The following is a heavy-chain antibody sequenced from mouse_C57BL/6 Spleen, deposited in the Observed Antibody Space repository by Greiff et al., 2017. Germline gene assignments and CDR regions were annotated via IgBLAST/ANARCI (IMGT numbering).Heavy chain of an antibody. J-gene: IGHJ1*03. Sequence: QVQLQQSGAELVKPGASVKLSCKASGYTFTSYWMHWVKQRPGQGLEWIGMIHPNSGSTNYNEKFKSKATLTVDKSSSTAYMQLSSLTSEDSAVYYCARAMDYYGSSHYWYFDVWGTGTTVTVSS. V-gene: IGHV1-64*01. CDR3: ARAMDYYGSSHYWYFDV. CDR1: GYTFTSYW. CDR2: IHPNSGST. D-gene: IGHD1-1*01.